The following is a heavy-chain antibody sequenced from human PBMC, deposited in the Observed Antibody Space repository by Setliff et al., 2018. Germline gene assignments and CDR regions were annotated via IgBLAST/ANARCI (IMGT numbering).Heavy chain of an antibody. Sequence: ASVKVSCKASGYTFTSYDINWVRQATGQGLEWMGLINPNSGGTNYAQKLQGSVTMTRDTSISTAYMELSSLRSEDTAVYYCARGRHPPWSGYPYYYMDVWGKGTTVTVSS. CDR1: GYTFTSYD. J-gene: IGHJ6*03. CDR2: INPNSGGT. CDR3: ARGRHPPWSGYPYYYMDV. V-gene: IGHV1-2*06. D-gene: IGHD3-3*01.